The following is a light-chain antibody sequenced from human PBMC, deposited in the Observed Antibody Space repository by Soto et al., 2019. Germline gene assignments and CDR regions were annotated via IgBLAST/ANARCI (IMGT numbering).Light chain of an antibody. CDR2: GAS. V-gene: IGKV3-20*01. J-gene: IGKJ2*01. Sequence: EIVLTQSPRTLSLSPGERATLSCRASQSVSSSYLGWYQQKPGQAPRLLIYGASSRATGIPDRFSGSGSGTDFTLTISRLEPEDFAVYYCQRYGGSPLYTFGQGTKLEIK. CDR3: QRYGGSPLYT. CDR1: QSVSSSY.